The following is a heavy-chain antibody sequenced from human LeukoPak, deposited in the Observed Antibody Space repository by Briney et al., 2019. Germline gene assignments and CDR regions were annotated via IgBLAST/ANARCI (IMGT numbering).Heavy chain of an antibody. V-gene: IGHV4-59*08. CDR3: ARGRGFGEA. D-gene: IGHD3-10*01. CDR2: IFYIGST. CDR1: GGSISSYY. Sequence: SETLSLTCTVSGGSISSYYWSWIRQSPGKGLEWIGYIFYIGSTNYNPSLKSRVTISVDTSKNQFSLKLSSVTAADTAVYYCARGRGFGEAWGQGTLVTVSS. J-gene: IGHJ5*02.